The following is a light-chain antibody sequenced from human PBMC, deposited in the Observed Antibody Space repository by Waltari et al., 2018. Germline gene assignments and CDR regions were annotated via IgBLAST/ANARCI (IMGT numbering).Light chain of an antibody. CDR3: QQHYSTPLT. Sequence: DIQMTQSPSSLSASVGDRVTITCQASQDISNYLNWYQQKPGKAPKLLIYDASNLETGVPSRFSGSGSGTDFTFTISSLQPEDVAVYYCQQHYSTPLTFGGGTKVEIK. V-gene: IGKV1-33*01. J-gene: IGKJ4*01. CDR2: DAS. CDR1: QDISNY.